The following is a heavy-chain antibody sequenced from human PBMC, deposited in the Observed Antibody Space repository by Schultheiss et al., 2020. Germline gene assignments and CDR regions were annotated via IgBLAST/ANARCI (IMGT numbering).Heavy chain of an antibody. V-gene: IGHV4-4*02. Sequence: SETLSLTCAVSGGSISSSNWWSWVRQTPGKGLEWIGEINHSGSTNYNPSLKSRVTISVDTSKNQFSLKLSSVTAADTAVYYCARDSSGPQIWGQGTMVTVSS. J-gene: IGHJ3*02. CDR3: ARDSSGPQI. D-gene: IGHD1-14*01. CDR1: GGSISSSNW. CDR2: INHSGST.